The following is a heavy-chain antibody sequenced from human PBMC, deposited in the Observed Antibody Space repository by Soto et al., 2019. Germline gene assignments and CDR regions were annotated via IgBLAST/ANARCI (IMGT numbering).Heavy chain of an antibody. CDR1: VFTCTSYW. J-gene: IGHJ6*02. V-gene: IGHV3-7*01. CDR2: IKGDGSEK. CDR3: GRDEVRNGVGV. Sequence: WWSLRLSCLASVFTCTSYWMSWFRQAPGKGLEWVANIKGDGSEKKYVDSVKGRFTISRDNAHNSVSLQMNSLRAEDTALYYCGRDEVRNGVGVWGQGTTVTVSS.